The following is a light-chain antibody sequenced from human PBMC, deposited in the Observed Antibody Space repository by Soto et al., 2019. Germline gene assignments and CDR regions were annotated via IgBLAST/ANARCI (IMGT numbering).Light chain of an antibody. Sequence: EIVLTQSPGTLSLSPGERATLSCRASQSVSSTYLAWYQQKPGQAPRLLIYGASGRATGIPDRFSGSGSGTDFTLTISRLEPVDFAVYYCQQYGNSPLTFGGGTKVDIK. CDR2: GAS. CDR3: QQYGNSPLT. CDR1: QSVSSTY. J-gene: IGKJ4*01. V-gene: IGKV3-20*01.